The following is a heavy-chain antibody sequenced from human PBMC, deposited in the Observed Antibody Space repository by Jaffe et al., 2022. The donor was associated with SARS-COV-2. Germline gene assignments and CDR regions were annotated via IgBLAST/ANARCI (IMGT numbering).Heavy chain of an antibody. D-gene: IGHD3-16*01. CDR1: GFTFSDRY. CDR2: IGDSATST. J-gene: IGHJ6*02. CDR3: ARLGAPFSAGNFYHYGMDV. Sequence: QVQLVESGGGLVKPGGSLRLSCAASGFTFSDRYMSWIRQTPGKGLEWVSHIGDSATSTYYADSVKGRFTISRDNAKNSLYLQMNSLRAEDTAMYYCARLGAPFSAGNFYHYGMDVWGQGTTVTVS. V-gene: IGHV3-11*01.